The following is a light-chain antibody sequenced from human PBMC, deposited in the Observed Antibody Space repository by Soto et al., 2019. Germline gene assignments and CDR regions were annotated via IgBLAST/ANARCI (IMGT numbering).Light chain of an antibody. CDR2: TAS. Sequence: EMVMTQSPGTLSVSPGEGATLSCRTSQSVGDNLAWYQQKPGQTPRLLIYTASSRATGIPARFSGSGSGTEFTLTISSLQSEDSALYYCQQHNNWPWAFGQGTKVEVK. V-gene: IGKV3-15*01. J-gene: IGKJ1*01. CDR3: QQHNNWPWA. CDR1: QSVGDN.